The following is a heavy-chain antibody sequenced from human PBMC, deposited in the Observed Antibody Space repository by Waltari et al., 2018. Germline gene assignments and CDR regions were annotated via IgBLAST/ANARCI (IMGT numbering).Heavy chain of an antibody. V-gene: IGHV3-48*03. D-gene: IGHD1-26*01. CDR3: ARQNRATADAFDI. CDR2: ISSSGSTI. CDR1: GFTFSSYE. Sequence: EVQLVESGGGLVQPGGSLRLSCAASGFTFSSYEMNWVRQAPGEGLEWFSYISSSGSTIYYADSVKGRFTISRDNAKNSLYLQMNSLRAEDTAVYYCARQNRATADAFDIWGQGTMVTVSS. J-gene: IGHJ3*02.